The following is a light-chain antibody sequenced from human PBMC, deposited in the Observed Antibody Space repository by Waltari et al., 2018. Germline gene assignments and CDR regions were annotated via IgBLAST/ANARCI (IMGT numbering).Light chain of an antibody. CDR2: GKS. J-gene: IGLJ2*01. CDR1: SSNIGAGYD. V-gene: IGLV1-40*01. Sequence: QSVLTQPPSVSGAPGQRVTISCTGSSSNIGAGYDVHWYQHLPGTAPKLLSYGKSNRPSGVPDRFSGSKSGTSASLAITGLQAEDEAEYYCQSYDSSLSGSVFGGGTKLTVL. CDR3: QSYDSSLSGSV.